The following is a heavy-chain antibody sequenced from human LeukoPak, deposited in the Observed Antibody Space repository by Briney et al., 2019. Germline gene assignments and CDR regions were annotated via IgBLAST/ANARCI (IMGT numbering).Heavy chain of an antibody. CDR1: GGSISSSSYY. Sequence: SETLSLTCTVSGGSISSSSYYWGWIRQPAGKGLEWIGRIYTSGSTNYNPSLKSRVTISVDTSKNQFSLKLSSVTAADTAVYYCAREDGAFDIWGQGTMVTVSS. D-gene: IGHD5-24*01. J-gene: IGHJ3*02. CDR3: AREDGAFDI. CDR2: IYTSGST. V-gene: IGHV4-61*02.